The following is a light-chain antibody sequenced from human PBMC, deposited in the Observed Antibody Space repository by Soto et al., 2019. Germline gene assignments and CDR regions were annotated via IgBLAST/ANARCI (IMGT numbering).Light chain of an antibody. J-gene: IGKJ1*01. V-gene: IGKV1-5*03. CDR3: QHYNSYSEA. Sequence: IQMTQSPSTLSASVGDRVTITCRASQTISSWLAWYQQKPGKAPKLLIYKASTLKSGVPSRFSGSGSGTEFTLTISSLQPDDFATYYCQHYNSYSEACGQGTKGDIK. CDR2: KAS. CDR1: QTISSW.